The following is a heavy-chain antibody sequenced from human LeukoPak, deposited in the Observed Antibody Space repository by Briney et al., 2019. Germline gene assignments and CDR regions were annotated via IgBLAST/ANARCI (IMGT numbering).Heavy chain of an antibody. Sequence: GASVKVSCKASGYTFTSYAMHWVRQAPGQRLEWMGWINAGNGTTKYSQKFQGRVTITRDTSASTAYMELSSLRSEDTAVYYCARDRDSSGWYFYFDYWGQGTLVTVSS. D-gene: IGHD6-19*01. CDR2: INAGNGTT. CDR3: ARDRDSSGWYFYFDY. J-gene: IGHJ4*02. V-gene: IGHV1-3*01. CDR1: GYTFTSYA.